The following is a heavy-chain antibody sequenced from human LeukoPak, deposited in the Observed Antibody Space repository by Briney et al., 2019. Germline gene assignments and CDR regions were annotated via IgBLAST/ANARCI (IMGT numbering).Heavy chain of an antibody. CDR3: ARGPGGGSYSDAFDI. Sequence: PSETLCLTCTVSGGSISSDYWSWIRQPPGKGLEWVAYIYNSGSTSYNPSLRSRVTISMNTSKNQFSLKLSSVTAADTAVYYCARGPGGGSYSDAFDIWGQGTMVTVSS. D-gene: IGHD1-26*01. CDR1: GGSISSDY. CDR2: IYNSGST. J-gene: IGHJ3*02. V-gene: IGHV4-59*01.